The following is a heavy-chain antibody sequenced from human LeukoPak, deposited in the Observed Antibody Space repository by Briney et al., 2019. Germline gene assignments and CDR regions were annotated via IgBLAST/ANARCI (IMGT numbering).Heavy chain of an antibody. Sequence: ASVTVSCKASGYTFTDYYMHWVRQAPGQGLEWMGWVNPKSGGTNYAQEFQGRVTMTRDTSISTAYMGLSRLRSDDTAVYYCARFAAMPAWGQGTLVTVSS. CDR1: GYTFTDYY. V-gene: IGHV1-2*02. CDR3: ARFAAMPA. CDR2: VNPKSGGT. D-gene: IGHD2-2*01. J-gene: IGHJ5*02.